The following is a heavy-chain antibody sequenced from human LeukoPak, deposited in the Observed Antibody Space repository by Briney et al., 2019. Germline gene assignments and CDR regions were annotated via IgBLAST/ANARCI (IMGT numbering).Heavy chain of an antibody. J-gene: IGHJ4*02. D-gene: IGHD4-17*01. V-gene: IGHV3-53*01. Sequence: GGSLRLSCAASGFTVNNNRMGWVRQAPGKRLEWVSITYSGGTTYYADSVRGRFTISKDNAKNSLYLQMNSLRAEDTAVYYCARAGGSTVSHSDYWGQGTLVTVSS. CDR3: ARAGGSTVSHSDY. CDR1: GFTVNNNR. CDR2: TYSGGTT.